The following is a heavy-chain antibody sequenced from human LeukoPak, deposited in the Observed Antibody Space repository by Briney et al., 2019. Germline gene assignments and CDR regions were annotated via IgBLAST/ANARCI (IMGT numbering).Heavy chain of an antibody. V-gene: IGHV4-30-4*08. CDR1: GGSISSGDYY. CDR3: ARGGYGQDWFDP. J-gene: IGHJ5*02. CDR2: IYYSGST. Sequence: PSEALSLTCTVSGGSISSGDYYWSWIRQPPGKGLEWIGYIYYSGSTYYNPSLKSRVTISVDTSKNQFSLKLSSVTAADTAVYYCARGGYGQDWFDPWGQGTLVTVSS. D-gene: IGHD5-12*01.